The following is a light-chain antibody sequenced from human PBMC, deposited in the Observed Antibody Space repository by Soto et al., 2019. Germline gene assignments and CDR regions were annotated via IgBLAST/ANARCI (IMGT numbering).Light chain of an antibody. J-gene: IGKJ1*01. V-gene: IGKV3-15*01. CDR1: QSVSSN. CDR2: GAS. Sequence: EIVLTPFPATLSMSPGERATLSCRASQSVSSNLAWYQQKPGQAPRLLIYGASTRATGIPARFSGSGSGTEFTLTISSLQFEHFAVYYCQQYNNWPSWTFGQGSRWIS. CDR3: QQYNNWPSWT.